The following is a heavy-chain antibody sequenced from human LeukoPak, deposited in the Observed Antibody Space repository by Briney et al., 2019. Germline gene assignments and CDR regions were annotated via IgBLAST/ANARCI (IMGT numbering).Heavy chain of an antibody. CDR1: GGSISSSNW. D-gene: IGHD1-20*01. J-gene: IGHJ3*02. Sequence: SGTLSLTYAVSGGSISSSNWWSWVRQPPGKGLEWIGEIYHSGSTNYNPSLKSRVTISVDKSKNQFSLKLSSVTAADTAVYYCARVWYNWNDHDGFDIWGQGTMVTVSS. CDR2: IYHSGST. CDR3: ARVWYNWNDHDGFDI. V-gene: IGHV4-4*02.